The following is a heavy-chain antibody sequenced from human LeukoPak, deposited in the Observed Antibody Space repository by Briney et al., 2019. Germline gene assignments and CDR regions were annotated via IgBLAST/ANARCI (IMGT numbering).Heavy chain of an antibody. CDR1: GGSFSGYY. CDR3: AIRYSSGWYRYFDY. V-gene: IGHV4-34*01. J-gene: IGHJ4*02. D-gene: IGHD6-19*01. CDR2: INHSGST. Sequence: PSETLSLTCAVYGGSFSGYYWSWIRQPPGKGLEWIGEINHSGSTNYNPSLKSRVTISVDTSKNQLSLKLSSVTAADTAVYYCAIRYSSGWYRYFDYWGQGTLVTVSS.